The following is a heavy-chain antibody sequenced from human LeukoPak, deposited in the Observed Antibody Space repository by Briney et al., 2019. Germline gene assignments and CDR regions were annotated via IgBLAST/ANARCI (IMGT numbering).Heavy chain of an antibody. V-gene: IGHV4-34*01. Sequence: PSETLSLTCGVSGVSFDDYYWSWVRQTPGKGLEWLGEINHSGHTNDSPSLKSRVTLSIDTSRKQFSLNLRSVTVADAGIYYCTRMTTGHDYWGQGTLVTVSS. CDR3: TRMTTGHDY. CDR2: INHSGHT. CDR1: GVSFDDYY. D-gene: IGHD4-17*01. J-gene: IGHJ4*02.